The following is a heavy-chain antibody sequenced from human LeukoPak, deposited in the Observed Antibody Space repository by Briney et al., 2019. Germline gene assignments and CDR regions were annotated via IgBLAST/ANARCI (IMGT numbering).Heavy chain of an antibody. CDR3: ARRGIDFWSGYYPPDYYYCMDV. J-gene: IGHJ6*03. Sequence: GASVKVSCKASGGTFSSYAISWVRQAPGQGLEWMGGIIPIFGTANYAQKFQGRVTITADESTSTAYMELSSLRSEDTAVYYCARRGIDFWSGYYPPDYYYCMDVWGKGTTVTVSS. CDR2: IIPIFGTA. D-gene: IGHD3-3*01. V-gene: IGHV1-69*13. CDR1: GGTFSSYA.